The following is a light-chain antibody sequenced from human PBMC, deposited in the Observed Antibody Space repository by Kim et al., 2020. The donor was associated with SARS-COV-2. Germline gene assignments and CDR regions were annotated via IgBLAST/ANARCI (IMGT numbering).Light chain of an antibody. CDR3: NSRDSSGTWV. V-gene: IGLV3-19*01. J-gene: IGLJ3*02. CDR2: GKN. Sequence: SSELTQDPAVSVALGQTVRITCQGDSLRSYYASWYQQKPGQATVLVIYGKNNRPSGIPDRFSGSSSGNTASLTITVAQAEDEADYYCNSRDSSGTWVFGG. CDR1: SLRSYY.